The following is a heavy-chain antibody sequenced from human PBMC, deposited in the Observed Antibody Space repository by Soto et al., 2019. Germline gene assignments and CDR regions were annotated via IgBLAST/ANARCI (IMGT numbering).Heavy chain of an antibody. V-gene: IGHV3-74*01. CDR1: GFTFSSYW. Sequence: EVHLVESGGGLVQPGVSLRLSCAASGFTFSSYWMHWVRHAPGKGLVWVSRINSDGSSTSYADSVRGRFTISRDNAKNTLYLQMNSLRAEDTAVYYCARGCSGGTCHVGYWGQGTLVTVSS. D-gene: IGHD2-15*01. J-gene: IGHJ4*02. CDR2: INSDGSST. CDR3: ARGCSGGTCHVGY.